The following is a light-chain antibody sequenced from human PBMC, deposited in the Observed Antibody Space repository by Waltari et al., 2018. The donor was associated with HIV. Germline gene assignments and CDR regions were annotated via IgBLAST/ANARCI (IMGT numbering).Light chain of an antibody. V-gene: IGKV2-28*01. CDR2: LWT. CDR3: LQSLQSPCT. Sequence: IVLTQSPVSLPVTPGEPASIYCRSSQNLLHSNGHNYLEWNVQRPVQCPQRRVYLWTGRASVVADRLSGRGSGTDFTLRFSRVAAADVGVYCCLQSLQSPCTFCHGTQVDI. CDR1: QNLLHSNGHNY. J-gene: IGKJ1*01.